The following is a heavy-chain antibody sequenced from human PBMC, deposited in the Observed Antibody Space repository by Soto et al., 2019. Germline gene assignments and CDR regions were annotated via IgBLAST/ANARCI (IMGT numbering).Heavy chain of an antibody. V-gene: IGHV3-9*01. Sequence: PGGSLRLSCTASGFTFEDYAMHWVRQAPGKGLEWVSGITWNSGSIGYADSVKGRFTISRDNAKNSLYLQMNSLRTEDRALYYCAKARGGRNYYGMDVWGQGTRVSVSS. D-gene: IGHD3-10*01. CDR3: AKARGGRNYYGMDV. CDR2: ITWNSGSI. CDR1: GFTFEDYA. J-gene: IGHJ6*02.